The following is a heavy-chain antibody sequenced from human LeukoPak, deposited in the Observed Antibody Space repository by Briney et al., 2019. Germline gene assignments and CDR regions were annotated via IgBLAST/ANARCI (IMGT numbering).Heavy chain of an antibody. V-gene: IGHV3-21*01. Sequence: GGSLRLSCAASGFTFSSYSMNWVRQAPGKGLEWVSSISSSSSYIYYADPVKGRFTISRDNSKNTLYLQMNSLRAEDTAVYYCAKMGGSGYYYDSSGYYGYWGQGTLVTVSS. J-gene: IGHJ4*02. CDR3: AKMGGSGYYYDSSGYYGY. CDR1: GFTFSSYS. D-gene: IGHD3-22*01. CDR2: ISSSSSYI.